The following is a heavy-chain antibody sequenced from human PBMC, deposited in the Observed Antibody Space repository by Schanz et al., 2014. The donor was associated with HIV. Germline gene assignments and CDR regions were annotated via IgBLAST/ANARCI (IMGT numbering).Heavy chain of an antibody. Sequence: QVQLVESVGGVVQPGRSLRLSCVASGFTFSNYGMHWVRQAPGKGLEWVAFISYDGSNKYYADSVKGRFTVSRDNTKNTLYLQMNSLTPEDTAVYYCARDAEGSWKWGYFDYGGQGILVTVSS. D-gene: IGHD6-13*01. V-gene: IGHV3-30*03. CDR3: ARDAEGSWKWGYFDY. CDR2: ISYDGSNK. J-gene: IGHJ4*02. CDR1: GFTFSNYG.